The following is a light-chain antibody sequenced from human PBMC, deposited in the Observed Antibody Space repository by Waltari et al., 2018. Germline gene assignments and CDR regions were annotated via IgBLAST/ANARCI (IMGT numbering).Light chain of an antibody. CDR3: QQPYFYPRT. CDR1: QGIGRY. V-gene: IGKV1-9*01. CDR2: AAS. Sequence: DIQLTQSPSFVSASVGDRVTITCRASQGIGRYLAWYQQKPGNAPQFLVYAASTLQSGVLARFSGSGSGTEFTLTISSLQPEDLATYYCQQPYFYPRTFGQGTKVDIK. J-gene: IGKJ1*01.